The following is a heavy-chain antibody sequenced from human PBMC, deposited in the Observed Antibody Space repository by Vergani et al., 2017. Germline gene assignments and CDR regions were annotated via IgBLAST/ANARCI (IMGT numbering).Heavy chain of an antibody. CDR2: IYPGDSDT. CDR3: ARLSLEIRYGYNSGFDA. V-gene: IGHV5-51*01. J-gene: IGHJ5*02. D-gene: IGHD5-24*01. Sequence: EVQLVQSGAEVKKPGESLKISCKGSGYSFTSYWIGWVRQMPGKGLEWMGIIYPGDSDTRYSPSFQGQVTIQADKSISTAYLQWSSLKASDTAMYYCARLSLEIRYGYNSGFDAWGQGTLVTVSS. CDR1: GYSFTSYW.